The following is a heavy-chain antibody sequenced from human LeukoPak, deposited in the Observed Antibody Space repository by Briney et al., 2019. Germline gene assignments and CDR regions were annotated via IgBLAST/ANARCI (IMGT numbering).Heavy chain of an antibody. J-gene: IGHJ3*02. Sequence: GGSLRLSCAASGFTFSHYGMMWVRQAPGKGLEWVAMISYNGNNQRPADSVKGRFTVSRDNSKNTLYLQMNNLRAEDSAVYYCARGQGHGFDIWGQGTMVTVSS. CDR1: GFTFSHYG. CDR3: ARGQGHGFDI. V-gene: IGHV3-30*12. CDR2: ISYNGNNQ.